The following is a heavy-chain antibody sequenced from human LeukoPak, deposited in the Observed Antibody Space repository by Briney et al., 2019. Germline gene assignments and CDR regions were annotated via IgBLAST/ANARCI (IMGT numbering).Heavy chain of an antibody. CDR3: LRDLNWSLDQ. J-gene: IGHJ4*02. D-gene: IGHD1-20*01. CDR2: IKSDGITI. V-gene: IGHV3-74*01. Sequence: GGSLRLSCAASGFTFSNYVMHWVRQAPGKGLVWVSRIKSDGITITYADSVKGRFTISRDNAKNTLYLQMNSLRAEDTAVYYCLRDLNWSLDQWGQGTLVTVSS. CDR1: GFTFSNYV.